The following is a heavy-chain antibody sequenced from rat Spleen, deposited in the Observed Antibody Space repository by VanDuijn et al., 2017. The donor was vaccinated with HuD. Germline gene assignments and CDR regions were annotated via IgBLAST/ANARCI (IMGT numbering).Heavy chain of an antibody. J-gene: IGHJ2*01. CDR2: ISTGGNT. Sequence: QVQLKESGPGLVQPSQTLSLTCTVSGFSLTSNGVSWVRHPPGKCLEWIAAISTGGNTYYNSGLKSRLGISRDTSKSQVFLKMNSLQTEDTAIYFCVRERVPGFAFYFDYWGQGVMVTVSS. D-gene: IGHD1-4*01. V-gene: IGHV2S12*01. CDR1: GFSLTSNG. CDR3: VRERVPGFAFYFDY.